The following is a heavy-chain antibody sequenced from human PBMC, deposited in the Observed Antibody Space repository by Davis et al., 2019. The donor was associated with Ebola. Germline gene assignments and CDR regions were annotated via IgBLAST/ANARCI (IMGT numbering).Heavy chain of an antibody. J-gene: IGHJ2*01. CDR2: TQDSFGGT. V-gene: IGHV4-59*01. CDR3: ARRRGTYPDWYLDL. CDR1: GGGINSYY. Sequence: SETLSLTCNISGGGINSYYWTWIRQSPGKGLEWIGYTQDSFGGTYYNPSLKSRLTMSVDRSKNVVSLILTSVTAADPAVYYCARRRGTYPDWYLDLWGRGTLVIVSS.